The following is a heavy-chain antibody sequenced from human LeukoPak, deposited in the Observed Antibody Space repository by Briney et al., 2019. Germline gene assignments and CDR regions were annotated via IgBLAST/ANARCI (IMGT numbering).Heavy chain of an antibody. V-gene: IGHV3-7*03. D-gene: IGHD5-18*01. CDR3: ARAWTGYSYGDY. CDR1: GFSFSRYW. Sequence: GGSLRLSCEGSGFSFSRYWMTWVRQSPGKGPEGVANIGQDESERYTVDSVKGRFTISRDNAKNSVYLHMNSLRAEDTAVYYCARAWTGYSYGDYWGQGTLVTVSS. J-gene: IGHJ4*02. CDR2: IGQDESER.